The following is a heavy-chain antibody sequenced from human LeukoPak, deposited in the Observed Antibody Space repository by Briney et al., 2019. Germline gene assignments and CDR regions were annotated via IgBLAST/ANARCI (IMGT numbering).Heavy chain of an antibody. Sequence: GGSLRLSCAASGFTFSSYWMSWVRQAPGKGLEWVANIKQDGSEKYYVDSVKGRFTISRDNAKNSLYLQMNSLRAEDTAVYYCARDRNYLDIVATIDDYWGQGTLVTVSS. CDR2: IKQDGSEK. D-gene: IGHD5-12*01. CDR3: ARDRNYLDIVATIDDY. V-gene: IGHV3-7*01. J-gene: IGHJ4*02. CDR1: GFTFSSYW.